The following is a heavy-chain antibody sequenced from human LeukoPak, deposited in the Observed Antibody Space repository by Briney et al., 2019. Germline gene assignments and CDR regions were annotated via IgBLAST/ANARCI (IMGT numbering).Heavy chain of an antibody. V-gene: IGHV6-1*01. J-gene: IGHJ2*01. Sequence: SQTLSLTCAISGDSVSSNSAAWNWIRQSPSRGLEWLGRTYYRSKWYNDYAVSVKSRITINPDTSKNQFSLQLNSVTPEDTAVYYCARDRPSGGSGTAGWYFDLWGRGTPVTVSS. D-gene: IGHD3-10*01. CDR2: TYYRSKWYN. CDR1: GDSVSSNSAA. CDR3: ARDRPSGGSGTAGWYFDL.